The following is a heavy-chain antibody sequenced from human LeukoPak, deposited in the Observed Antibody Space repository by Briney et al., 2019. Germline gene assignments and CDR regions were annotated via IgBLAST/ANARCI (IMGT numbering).Heavy chain of an antibody. CDR2: ISGSGDST. V-gene: IGHV3-23*01. D-gene: IGHD1-7*01. CDR3: AKTYNWNYDY. CDR1: GFTFSSYA. Sequence: GGSLRLSCVASGFTFSSYAMSWVRQAPGKGLEWVSVISGSGDSTYYADSVKGRFTFSRKNSKNTLYLQMNSLRAEDTAVYYCAKTYNWNYDYWGQGTLVTVSS. J-gene: IGHJ4*02.